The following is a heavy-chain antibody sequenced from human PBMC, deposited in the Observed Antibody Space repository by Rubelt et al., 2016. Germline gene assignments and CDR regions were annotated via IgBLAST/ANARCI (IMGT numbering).Heavy chain of an antibody. CDR2: LNHSGST. J-gene: IGHJ4*02. Sequence: QVQLQQWGAGLLKPSETLSLTCAVYGGSFSGYYWSWIRQPPGKGLEWIGELNHSGSTNYNPSLKSRVTISVDTSKNQFSLKLSSVTAADTAVYYCARHTGIAVAGPIDYWGQGTLVTVSS. CDR3: ARHTGIAVAGPIDY. V-gene: IGHV4-34*01. D-gene: IGHD6-19*01. CDR1: GGSFSGYY.